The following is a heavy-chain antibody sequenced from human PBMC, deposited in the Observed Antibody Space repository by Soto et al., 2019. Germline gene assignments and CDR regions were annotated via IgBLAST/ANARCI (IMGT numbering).Heavy chain of an antibody. D-gene: IGHD5-18*01. CDR3: ARDTGYTFGSLNY. V-gene: IGHV1-3*01. CDR2: MNAGVGNT. J-gene: IGHJ4*02. CDR1: GYTFTDYA. Sequence: HVELVQSGADVKKPGASVTISCKASGYTFTDYALHWVRQAPGQRLEWMGWMNAGVGNTLYSQKFQGRITITRDTSASTSYMELNSLKSEDTAIYYCARDTGYTFGSLNYWGPGTLVTVSS.